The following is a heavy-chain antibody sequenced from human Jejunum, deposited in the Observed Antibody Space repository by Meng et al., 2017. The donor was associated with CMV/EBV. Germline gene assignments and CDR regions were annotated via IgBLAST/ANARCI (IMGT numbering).Heavy chain of an antibody. V-gene: IGHV3-72*01. CDR1: GFSFTDHY. CDR2: ARNKVHSYIT. Sequence: SGFSFTDHYMDWVRQAPGKGLEWVGRARNKVHSYITEYAASVKGRFTISRDDSKNSLYLQMNSLKTEDTAVYFCARISLGAFDIWGQGTMVTVSS. CDR3: ARISLGAFDI. J-gene: IGHJ3*02. D-gene: IGHD2-15*01.